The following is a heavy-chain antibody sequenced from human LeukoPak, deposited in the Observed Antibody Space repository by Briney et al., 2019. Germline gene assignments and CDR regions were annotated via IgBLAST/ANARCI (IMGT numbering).Heavy chain of an antibody. Sequence: ASVKVSCKASGYTFTTYGISWVRPAPGQGLEWMGWTSAYNDKTKYAQKLEGRVTMTTDTSTSTAYMEMRSLRSDDTAVYYCARGTYFDYWGQGTLVTVSS. J-gene: IGHJ4*02. CDR2: TSAYNDKT. D-gene: IGHD1-1*01. V-gene: IGHV1-18*01. CDR1: GYTFTTYG. CDR3: ARGTYFDY.